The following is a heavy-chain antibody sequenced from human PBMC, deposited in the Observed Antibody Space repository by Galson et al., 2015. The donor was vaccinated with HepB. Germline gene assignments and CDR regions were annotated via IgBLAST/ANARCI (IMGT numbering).Heavy chain of an antibody. D-gene: IGHD2-2*01. V-gene: IGHV1-2*06. Sequence: SVKVSCKASGYSFTGYYMHWVRQAPGQGLEWMGRISPNTGGTNYAQKFQGRVTMTWDTSISTAYMELSRLRSDDTAVYYCAKARRYCSSTSCYQPFDYWGQGTLVTVSS. CDR2: ISPNTGGT. J-gene: IGHJ4*02. CDR1: GYSFTGYY. CDR3: AKARRYCSSTSCYQPFDY.